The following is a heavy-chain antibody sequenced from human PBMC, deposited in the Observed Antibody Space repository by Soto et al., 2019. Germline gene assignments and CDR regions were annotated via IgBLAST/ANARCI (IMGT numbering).Heavy chain of an antibody. CDR2: MNPNSGNT. J-gene: IGHJ6*02. CDR1: GYTFTSYD. V-gene: IGHV1-8*01. D-gene: IGHD6-6*01. Sequence: ASVKVSCKSSGYTFTSYDSNWVRQATGQGLEWMGWMNPNSGNTGYAQKFQGRVTMTRNTSISTAYMELSSLRSEDTAVYYCARETAALYYYYGMDVWGQGTTVTVSS. CDR3: ARETAALYYYYGMDV.